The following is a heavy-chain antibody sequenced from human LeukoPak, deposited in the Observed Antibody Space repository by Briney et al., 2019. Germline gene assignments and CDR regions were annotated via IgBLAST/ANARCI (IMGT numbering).Heavy chain of an antibody. CDR2: IWYDGSKK. J-gene: IGHJ4*02. D-gene: IGHD5-24*01. Sequence: PGKSLRLSCAASGFTFSSCGMHWVRQAPGKGLEWVAVIWYDGSKKYYADSVKGRFTISRDDSKNTLYLQMNSLRVEDTAVYYCARSVLSPVLQDFDYWGQGTLVTVSS. CDR3: ARSVLSPVLQDFDY. CDR1: GFTFSSCG. V-gene: IGHV3-33*01.